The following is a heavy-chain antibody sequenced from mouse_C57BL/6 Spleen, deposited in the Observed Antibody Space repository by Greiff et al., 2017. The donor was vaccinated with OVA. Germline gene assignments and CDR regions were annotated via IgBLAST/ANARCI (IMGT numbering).Heavy chain of an antibody. V-gene: IGHV1-82*01. CDR2: IYPGDGDT. CDR3: AREVTSYYYAMDY. D-gene: IGHD2-1*01. CDR1: GYAFSSSW. J-gene: IGHJ4*01. Sequence: VKLMESGPELVKPGASVKISCKASGYAFSSSWMNWVKQRPGKGLEWIGRIYPGDGDTNYNGKFKGKATLTADKSSSTAYMQLSSLTSEDSAVYFCAREVTSYYYAMDYWGQGTSVTVSS.